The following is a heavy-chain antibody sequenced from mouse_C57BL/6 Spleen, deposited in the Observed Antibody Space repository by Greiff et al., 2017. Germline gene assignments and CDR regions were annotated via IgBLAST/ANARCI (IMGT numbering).Heavy chain of an antibody. CDR3: ARNDYYGSSYGNYFDY. J-gene: IGHJ2*01. V-gene: IGHV2-9-1*01. CDR2: IWTGGGT. D-gene: IGHD1-1*01. CDR1: GFSLTSYA. Sequence: QVQLQQSGPGLVAPSQSLSITCTVSGFSLTSYAISWVRQPPGKGLEWLGVIWTGGGTNYNSALKSRLSISKDNSKSQVFLKMNSLQTDDTARYYCARNDYYGSSYGNYFDYWGQGTTLTVSS.